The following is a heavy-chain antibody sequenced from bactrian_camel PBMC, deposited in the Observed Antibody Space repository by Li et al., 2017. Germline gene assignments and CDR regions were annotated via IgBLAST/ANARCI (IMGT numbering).Heavy chain of an antibody. D-gene: IGHD3*01. CDR3: VRSYTSSWVDGFGY. J-gene: IGHJ6*01. Sequence: VQLVESGGGLVQPGGSLRLSCAASGFTLSSYAMSWVRQAPGKGLEWVSSITSLGGATSYADSVKGRFTASRDNRKTTAYLRLTNLRVEDGAVYYCVRSYTSSWVDGFGYWGQGTQVTVS. CDR2: ITSLGGAT. CDR1: GFTLSSYA. V-gene: IGHV3S42*01.